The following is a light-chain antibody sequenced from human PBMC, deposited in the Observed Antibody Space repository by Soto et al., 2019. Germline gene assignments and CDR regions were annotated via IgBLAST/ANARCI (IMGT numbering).Light chain of an antibody. Sequence: QSVLAQPASVSGSPGQSITISCTGTSSDIGNFRLVSWYQQHPGKVPKVVMFEVNNRPSGVSDRFSGSKSGNTASLTISGLHTEDEADYHCTSYTRSSTLVFGGGTQLTVL. CDR3: TSYTRSSTLV. CDR2: EVN. CDR1: SSDIGNFRL. J-gene: IGLJ3*02. V-gene: IGLV2-14*02.